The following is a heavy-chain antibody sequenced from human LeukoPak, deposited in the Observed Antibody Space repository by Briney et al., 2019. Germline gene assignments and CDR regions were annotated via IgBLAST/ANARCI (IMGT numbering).Heavy chain of an antibody. D-gene: IGHD3-16*01. CDR2: ISYDGSNK. CDR3: AKDAHVRGGSYYFDY. Sequence: PGGSLRLSCAASGFTVSTNCMTWVRQAPGKGLEWVAVISYDGSNKYYADSVKGRFTISRDNSKNTLFLQMNSLRAEDTAVYYCAKDAHVRGGSYYFDYWGQGTLVTVSS. V-gene: IGHV3-30*18. J-gene: IGHJ4*02. CDR1: GFTVSTNC.